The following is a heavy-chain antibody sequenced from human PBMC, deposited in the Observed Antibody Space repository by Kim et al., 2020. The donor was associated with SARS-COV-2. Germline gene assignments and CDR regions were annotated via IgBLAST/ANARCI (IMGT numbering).Heavy chain of an antibody. CDR2: ISYDGSNK. CDR1: GFTFSHYG. CDR3: AKLRRADSDKDFDC. D-gene: IGHD2-15*01. Sequence: GGSLRLSCAASGFTFSHYGIHWVRQAPGKGLDWVAVISYDGSNKYYADSVKGRFTISRDNSNNTLYLQMNSLKPEDTAVYYCAKLRRADSDKDFDCWGQGTLVTVSS. J-gene: IGHJ4*02. V-gene: IGHV3-30*18.